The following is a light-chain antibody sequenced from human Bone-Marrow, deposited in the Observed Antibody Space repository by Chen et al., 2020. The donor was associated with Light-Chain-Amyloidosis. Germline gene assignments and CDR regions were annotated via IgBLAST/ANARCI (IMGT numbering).Light chain of an antibody. CDR1: DLPTKY. CDR3: QSADSSGTYEVI. J-gene: IGLJ2*01. Sequence: SYELPQPPSVSVSPGQTAMITCLGDDLPTKYAYWYQQKPGQAPVLVIHRDTERPSGISERFSGSSSGTTATLTISGVQAEDEADYHCQSADSSGTYEVIFGGGTKLTVL. CDR2: RDT. V-gene: IGLV3-25*03.